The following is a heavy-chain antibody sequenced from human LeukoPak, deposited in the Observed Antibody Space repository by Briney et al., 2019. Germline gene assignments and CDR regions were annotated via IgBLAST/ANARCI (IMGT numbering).Heavy chain of an antibody. CDR2: IGGGITNT. D-gene: IGHD1/OR15-1a*01. Sequence: GGSLRLSCAAPGLTLRNFAMSWVRQAPGKGLEWVSAIGGGITNTFYAASVEGRFTLSRDNSKNTLFLQMNSLRAEDTAVYFCATRGVGTTYYWGQGTLVTVSP. J-gene: IGHJ4*02. CDR3: ATRGVGTTYY. CDR1: GLTLRNFA. V-gene: IGHV3-23*01.